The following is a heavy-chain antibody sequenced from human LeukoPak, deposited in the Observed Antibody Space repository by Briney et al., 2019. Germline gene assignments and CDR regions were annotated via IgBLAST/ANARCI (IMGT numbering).Heavy chain of an antibody. Sequence: PGGSLRLSCAASGFTFSTYNMNWVRQAPGKGLEWVSAVGGTDGRTYYAAFVKGRFTIYRDNSKNTLYLQMNSLRAEDTAVYYCGKDGSYYFDYWGQGTLVTVSS. J-gene: IGHJ4*02. CDR1: GFTFSTYN. CDR3: GKDGSYYFDY. V-gene: IGHV3-23*01. CDR2: VGGTDGRT.